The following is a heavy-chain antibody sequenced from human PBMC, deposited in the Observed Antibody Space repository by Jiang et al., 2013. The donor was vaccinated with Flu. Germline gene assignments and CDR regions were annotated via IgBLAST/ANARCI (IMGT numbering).Heavy chain of an antibody. CDR2: INPNSGDT. Sequence: GAEVKKPGASVKVSCKASGYTFTAYFMHWVRQAPGQGLEWMGRINPNSGDTNFAQKFQGRVTMTRDTSIGTAYMELNRLKSDDTAVYYCARAYYYDSSAYDFDFWGQGTLVTVSS. D-gene: IGHD3-22*01. CDR1: GYTFTAYF. V-gene: IGHV1-2*06. J-gene: IGHJ4*02. CDR3: ARAYYYDSSAYDFDF.